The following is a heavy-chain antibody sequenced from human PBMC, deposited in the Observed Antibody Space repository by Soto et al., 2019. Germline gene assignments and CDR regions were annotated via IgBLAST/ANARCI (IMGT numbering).Heavy chain of an antibody. V-gene: IGHV5-51*01. Sequence: GESLKISCQGSGYSFASYWIGWVRQMPGKDLEWMGIIYPGDSDTRYSPSCQGQVTISADKSLRTAYLQWTSLNASDTALYYCARTRSFALGFYYDGMDVWGQGTTVTVSS. CDR2: IYPGDSDT. CDR3: ARTRSFALGFYYDGMDV. J-gene: IGHJ6*02. D-gene: IGHD3-16*01. CDR1: GYSFASYW.